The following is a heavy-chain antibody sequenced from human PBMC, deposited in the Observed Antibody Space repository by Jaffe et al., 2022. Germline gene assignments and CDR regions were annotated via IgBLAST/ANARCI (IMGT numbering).Heavy chain of an antibody. CDR1: GFPFKG. J-gene: IGHJ4*02. CDR3: AKNVDWDDYDSGTYLADY. V-gene: IGHV3-30*02. Sequence: QVQLVESGGGVVQPGGSLRLSCAASGFPFKGMHWVRQAPGKGLEWVAYIRTDAVSKYYADSVKGRFTISRDNSKNTLYLQLNSLRAEDTAVYYCAKNVDWDDYDSGTYLADYWGQGTLVTVSS. CDR2: IRTDAVSK. D-gene: IGHD3-10*01.